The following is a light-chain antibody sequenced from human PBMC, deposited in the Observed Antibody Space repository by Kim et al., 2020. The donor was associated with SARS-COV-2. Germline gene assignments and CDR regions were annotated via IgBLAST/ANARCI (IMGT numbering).Light chain of an antibody. CDR1: QDIQNY. CDR2: AAS. J-gene: IGKJ3*01. Sequence: DIQMTQSPSSLSASVGDRVIITCRASQDIQNYLAWYQQKPGKVPKVLIYAASALQSGVPSRFSGSRSGTDFTLTISSLQPEDVAAYYCQAYNNPFSPGTKVDIK. CDR3: QAYNNP. V-gene: IGKV1-27*01.